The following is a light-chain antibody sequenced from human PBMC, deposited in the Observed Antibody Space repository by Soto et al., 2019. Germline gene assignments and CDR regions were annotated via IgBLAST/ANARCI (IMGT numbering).Light chain of an antibody. J-gene: IGKJ5*01. CDR3: QQYDSSPIT. V-gene: IGKV3-20*01. CDR2: GAS. Sequence: EIVLTQSPGTLSLSPVERATLSCRASQSVSSSYLAWYQQKPGQAPSLLIYGASRRATGIPDRFSGSGSGTDFTLTISRLEPEDFAVYYCQQYDSSPITFGQGTRLENK. CDR1: QSVSSSY.